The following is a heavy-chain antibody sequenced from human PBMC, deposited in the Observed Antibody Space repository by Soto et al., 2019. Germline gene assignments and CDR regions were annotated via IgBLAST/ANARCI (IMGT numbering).Heavy chain of an antibody. J-gene: IGHJ6*02. Sequence: PGESMKICSSGSGDSFASFWSSWVRQMPGKGLEWMGRIDPSDSYTNYSPSFQGHVTISADKSISTAYLRWSSLKASDTAMYYCARLFSGDCSSTSCSVDVWVQGTTVTVSS. V-gene: IGHV5-10-1*01. CDR3: ARLFSGDCSSTSCSVDV. D-gene: IGHD2-2*01. CDR1: GDSFASFW. CDR2: IDPSDSYT.